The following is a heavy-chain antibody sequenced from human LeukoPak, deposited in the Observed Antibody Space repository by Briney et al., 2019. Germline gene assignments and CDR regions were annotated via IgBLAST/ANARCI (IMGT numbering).Heavy chain of an antibody. CDR2: IYYSGGT. CDR1: GGSISSYY. V-gene: IGHV4-59*01. J-gene: IGHJ5*02. D-gene: IGHD3-16*01. CDR3: ARDLGEFLFDP. Sequence: SETLSLTCTVSGGSISSYYWSWIRQPPGKGLEWIGYIYYSGGTNYNPSLKSRVTISVDTSKNQFSLKLSSVTAADTAVYYCARDLGEFLFDPWGQGTLVTVSS.